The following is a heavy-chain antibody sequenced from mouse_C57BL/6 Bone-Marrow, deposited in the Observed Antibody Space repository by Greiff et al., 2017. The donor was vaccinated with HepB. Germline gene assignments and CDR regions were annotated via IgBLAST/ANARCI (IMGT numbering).Heavy chain of an antibody. Sequence: VQRVESGPELVKPGASVKISCKASGYAFSSSWMNWVKQRPGKGLEWIGRIYPGDGDTNYNGKFKGKATLTADKSSSTAYMQLSSLTSEDSAVYFCASHRGWLLPFAYWGQVTLVTVSA. D-gene: IGHD2-3*01. CDR2: IYPGDGDT. CDR3: ASHRGWLLPFAY. J-gene: IGHJ3*01. V-gene: IGHV1-82*01. CDR1: GYAFSSSW.